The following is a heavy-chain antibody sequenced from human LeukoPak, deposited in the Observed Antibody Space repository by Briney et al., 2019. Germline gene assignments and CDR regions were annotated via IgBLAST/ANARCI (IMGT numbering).Heavy chain of an antibody. Sequence: SQTISLTRAISGHSVSSYSAAWNWIRQSPSRGLEWLGRTYYRSKWYNDYAVSVKSRITINPDTSKNQFSLQLNSVTPEDTAVYYCARVEWELLIGGGFDPWGQGTLVTVSS. CDR1: GHSVSSYSAA. D-gene: IGHD1-26*01. V-gene: IGHV6-1*01. CDR3: ARVEWELLIGGGFDP. CDR2: TYYRSKWYN. J-gene: IGHJ5*02.